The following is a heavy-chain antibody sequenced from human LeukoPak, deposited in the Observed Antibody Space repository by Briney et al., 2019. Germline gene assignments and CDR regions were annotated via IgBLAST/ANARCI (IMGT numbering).Heavy chain of an antibody. CDR3: ARDPSLAVAAPGWFDP. Sequence: ASVNVSCKASGYTFTGYYMHWVRQAPGQGLEWIGWINPNSVGTNYAQKFQGRVTMTRDTCISTAYMELSRLRADDTPVYYCARDPSLAVAAPGWFDPWGQGTLVTVSS. D-gene: IGHD6-19*01. CDR1: GYTFTGYY. J-gene: IGHJ5*02. V-gene: IGHV1-2*02. CDR2: INPNSVGT.